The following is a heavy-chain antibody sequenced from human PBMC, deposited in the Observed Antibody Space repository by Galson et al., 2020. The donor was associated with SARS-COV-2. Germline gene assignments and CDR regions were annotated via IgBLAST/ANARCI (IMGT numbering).Heavy chain of an antibody. J-gene: IGHJ6*02. CDR2: LYYSGRT. D-gene: IGHD3-3*01. V-gene: IGHV4-59*11. Sequence: SQTPSLTCTVSGGSISSHSWSWIRQPPGTGLEWPGYLYYSGRTNYNPSLKSRVTISVDTSKNQFSLKLSSVTAADTAVYYCARSMREWLSPPGYYYGMDVWGQGTTVTVSS. CDR3: ARSMREWLSPPGYYYGMDV. CDR1: GGSISSHS.